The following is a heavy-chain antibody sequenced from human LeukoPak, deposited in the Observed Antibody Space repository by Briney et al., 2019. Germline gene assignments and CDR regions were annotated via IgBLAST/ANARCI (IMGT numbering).Heavy chain of an antibody. D-gene: IGHD5-24*01. J-gene: IGHJ4*02. CDR3: ARDGDGYNPLDY. CDR2: ISSSSSYI. V-gene: IGHV3-21*01. Sequence: GGSLRLSCAASGFTFSSCSMNWVRQAPGKGLEWVSSISSSSSYIYYADSVKGRFTISRDNAKNSLYLQMNSLRAEDTAVYYCARDGDGYNPLDYWGQGTLVTVSS. CDR1: GFTFSSCS.